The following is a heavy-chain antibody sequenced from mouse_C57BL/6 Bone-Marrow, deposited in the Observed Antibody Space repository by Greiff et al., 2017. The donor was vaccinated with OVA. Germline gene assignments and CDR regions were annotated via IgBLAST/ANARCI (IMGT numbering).Heavy chain of an antibody. CDR3: ARRASNWDWWYFDV. J-gene: IGHJ1*03. Sequence: QVQLQQSGAELVRPGASVKLSCKASGYTFTDYYINWVKQRPGQGLEWIARIYPGSGNTYYNEKFKGKATLTADKSSSTAYMQLSSLTSEDSAVYFCARRASNWDWWYFDVWGTGTTVTVSS. CDR1: GYTFTDYY. D-gene: IGHD4-1*01. CDR2: IYPGSGNT. V-gene: IGHV1-76*01.